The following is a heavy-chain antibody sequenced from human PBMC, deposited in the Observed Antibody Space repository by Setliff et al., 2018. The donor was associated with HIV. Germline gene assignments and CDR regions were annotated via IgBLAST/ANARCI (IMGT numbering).Heavy chain of an antibody. CDR3: ARNHQPGSPLAEGCFQH. CDR2: INPNTGGT. CDR1: GYTFTGYY. Sequence: GASVKVSCKASGYTFTGYYMHWVRQAPGQGLEWMGWINPNTGGTNYAQKFQGWVTMTRDTSISTAYMEVSRLRPDDTAVYYCARNHQPGSPLAEGCFQHWGQGTLVTVSA. D-gene: IGHD6-25*01. V-gene: IGHV1-2*04. J-gene: IGHJ1*01.